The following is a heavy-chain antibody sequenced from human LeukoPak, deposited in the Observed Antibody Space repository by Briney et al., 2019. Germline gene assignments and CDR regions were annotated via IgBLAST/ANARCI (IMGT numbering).Heavy chain of an antibody. V-gene: IGHV1-69*06. CDR3: ARESLWFGECMDV. CDR1: GGTFSSYA. J-gene: IGHJ6*04. Sequence: ASVKVSCKASGGTFSSYAISWVRQAPGQGLEWMGGIILIFGTANYAQKFQGRVTITADKSTSTAYMELSSLRSEDTAVYYCARESLWFGECMDVWGKGTTVTVSS. CDR2: IILIFGTA. D-gene: IGHD3-10*01.